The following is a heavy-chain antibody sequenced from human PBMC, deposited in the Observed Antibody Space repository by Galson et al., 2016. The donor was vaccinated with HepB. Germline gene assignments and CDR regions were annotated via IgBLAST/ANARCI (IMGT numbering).Heavy chain of an antibody. Sequence: SLRLSCAASGFTFTYYSMNWVRQAPGKGLEWIAYISTVSSTIHYADSVRGRFTISRDNDKNLLYLQMNSLRDEDTAVYYCVREGTSFDYWGQGTLVSVFS. CDR2: ISTVSSTI. J-gene: IGHJ4*02. V-gene: IGHV3-48*02. CDR1: GFTFTYYS. D-gene: IGHD1-1*01. CDR3: VREGTSFDY.